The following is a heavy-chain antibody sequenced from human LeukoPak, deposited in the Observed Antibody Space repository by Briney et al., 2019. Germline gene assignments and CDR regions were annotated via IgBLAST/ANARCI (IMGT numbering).Heavy chain of an antibody. J-gene: IGHJ4*02. CDR2: MSSSGSSI. CDR1: GITISDHY. Sequence: GGSLRLSCAASGITISDHYMSWIRQAPGKGLEWISYMSSSGSSIFYADSVKGRFTISRDNVKNSLYLQMNSLRAEDTAVYYCARDVGGADYWGQGILVAVAS. CDR3: ARDVGGADY. V-gene: IGHV3-11*01. D-gene: IGHD4-23*01.